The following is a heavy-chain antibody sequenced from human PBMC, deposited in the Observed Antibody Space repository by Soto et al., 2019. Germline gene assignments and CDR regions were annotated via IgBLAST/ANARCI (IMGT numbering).Heavy chain of an antibody. CDR3: YYYYDSSGYYYYYYGMDV. V-gene: IGHV3-23*01. J-gene: IGHJ6*02. Sequence: SLRLSCAASGFTFSSYAMSWVRQAPGKGLEWVSAISGSGGSTYYADSVKGRFTTSRDNSKNTLYLQMNSLRAEDTAVYYCYYYYDSSGYYYYYYGMDVWGQGTTVTVSS. CDR1: GFTFSSYA. D-gene: IGHD3-22*01. CDR2: ISGSGGST.